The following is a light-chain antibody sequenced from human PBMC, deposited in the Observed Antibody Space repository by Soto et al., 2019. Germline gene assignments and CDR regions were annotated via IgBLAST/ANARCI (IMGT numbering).Light chain of an antibody. J-gene: IGKJ3*01. CDR1: QSVNNY. V-gene: IGKV3-11*01. Sequence: EIVLTQSPDTLSLSPGERATLSCRASQSVNNYLAWYQQVHGQAPRLLIYDASKRATGIPARFSGSGSGTDFPLTNSSLEPEDSAVYYCQLRSNWIFTFGRGTKVEI. CDR3: QLRSNWIFT. CDR2: DAS.